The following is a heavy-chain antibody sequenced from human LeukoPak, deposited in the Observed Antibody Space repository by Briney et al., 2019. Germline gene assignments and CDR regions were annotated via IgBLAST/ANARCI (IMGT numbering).Heavy chain of an antibody. CDR3: ARSPYYYGSGSYPDY. CDR1: GGSFSGYY. J-gene: IGHJ4*02. CDR2: INHSGST. Sequence: PSETLSLTCAVYGGSFSGYYWSWIRQPPGKGLEWIGEINHSGSTNYNPSLKSRVTISVDTSKNQFSLKLSSVTAADTAVYYCARSPYYYGSGSYPDYWGQGTLVTVSS. D-gene: IGHD3-10*01. V-gene: IGHV4-34*01.